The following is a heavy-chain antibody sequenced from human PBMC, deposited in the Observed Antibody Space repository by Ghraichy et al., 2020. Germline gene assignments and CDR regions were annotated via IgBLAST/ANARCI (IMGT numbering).Heavy chain of an antibody. J-gene: IGHJ2*01. V-gene: IGHV4-38-2*02. CDR1: GYSISSGYY. D-gene: IGHD4-23*01. Sequence: SQTLSLTCTVSGYSISSGYYWGWIRQPPGKGLEWIGSIYHSGSTYYNPSLKSRVTISVDTSKNQFSLKLSSVTAADTAVYYCAREYGGNFSGYWYFDLWGRGTLVTVSS. CDR2: IYHSGST. CDR3: AREYGGNFSGYWYFDL.